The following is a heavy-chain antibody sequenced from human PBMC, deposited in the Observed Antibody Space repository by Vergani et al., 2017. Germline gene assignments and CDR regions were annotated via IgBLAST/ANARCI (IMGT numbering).Heavy chain of an antibody. CDR2: IWYDGSNK. J-gene: IGHJ3*02. CDR3: ARSSTAAFDDAFDI. CDR1: GFTFSSYG. D-gene: IGHD2-2*01. Sequence: QVQLVESGGGVVQPGRSLRLSCAASGFTFSSYGMHWVRQAPGKGLEWVAVIWYDGSNKYYADSVKGRFTISRDNSKNTLYLQMNSLIAEDTAVYSFARSSTAAFDDAFDIWGQGTMDTVSS. V-gene: IGHV3-33*01.